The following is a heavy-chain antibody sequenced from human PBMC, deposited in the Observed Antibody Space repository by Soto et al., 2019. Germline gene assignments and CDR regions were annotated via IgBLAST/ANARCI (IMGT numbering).Heavy chain of an antibody. D-gene: IGHD3-10*01. V-gene: IGHV4-34*01. Sequence: SETLSLTCAVYGGSFSVYYWSWIRHPPGKGLEWIGEINHSGSTNYNPSLKSRVTISVDTSKNQFSLKLSSVTAADTAVYYCARDTYYYGSGSYYGRARFIDYWGQGTLVTVSS. CDR1: GGSFSVYY. J-gene: IGHJ4*02. CDR2: INHSGST. CDR3: ARDTYYYGSGSYYGRARFIDY.